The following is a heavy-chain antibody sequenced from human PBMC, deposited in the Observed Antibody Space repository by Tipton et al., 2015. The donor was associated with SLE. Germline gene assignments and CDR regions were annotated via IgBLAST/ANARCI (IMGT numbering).Heavy chain of an antibody. CDR3: ASEPEGDY. CDR1: GGSISSYY. Sequence: TLSLTCTISGGSISSYYWSWIRQPPGKGLEWIGYIFYSGRTNYNPSLKSRVTISADPSKNQFSLRLSSVTVADTAVYYCASEPEGDYWGQGTLVTVPS. V-gene: IGHV4-59*01. CDR2: IFYSGRT. J-gene: IGHJ4*02.